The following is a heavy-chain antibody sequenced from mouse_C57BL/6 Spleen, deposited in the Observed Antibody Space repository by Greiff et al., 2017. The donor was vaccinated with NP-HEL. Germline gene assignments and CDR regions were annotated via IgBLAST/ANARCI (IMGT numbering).Heavy chain of an antibody. J-gene: IGHJ3*01. D-gene: IGHD2-5*01. Sequence: QVQLQQPGAELVRPGSSVKLSCKASGYTFTSYWMDWVKQRPGQGLEWIGNIYPSDSETHYNQKFKDKATLTVDKSYSTAYMQLSSLTSEDSAVYYCARGENSNYVFAYWSQGTLVTVSA. CDR1: GYTFTSYW. CDR3: ARGENSNYVFAY. CDR2: IYPSDSET. V-gene: IGHV1-61*01.